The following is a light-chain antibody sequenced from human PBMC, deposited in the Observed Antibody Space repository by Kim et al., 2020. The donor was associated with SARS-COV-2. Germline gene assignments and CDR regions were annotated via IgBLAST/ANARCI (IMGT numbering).Light chain of an antibody. J-gene: IGLJ3*02. Sequence: SYELTQPPSVSVSPGQTASITCSGDKLGDKYACWYQQKAGQSPVLVIYQDTKRPSGIPERFSGSNSGNTATLTISGTQAMDEADYYCQAWDSSTVWVFGG. V-gene: IGLV3-1*01. CDR3: QAWDSSTVWV. CDR1: KLGDKY. CDR2: QDT.